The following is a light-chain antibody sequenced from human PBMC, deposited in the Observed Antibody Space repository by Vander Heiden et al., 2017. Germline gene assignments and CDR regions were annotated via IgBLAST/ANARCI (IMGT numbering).Light chain of an antibody. V-gene: IGKV3-11*01. Sequence: EIVLTQSPATLSLSPGERATLSCRASQSVSSYLAWYQQKPGQPPRLLIYDASNRATGIPARFSGSGSGTDFTLTISSLEPEDFAVYYCQQRSNWNTFGQGTKLEIK. CDR3: QQRSNWNT. J-gene: IGKJ2*01. CDR1: QSVSSY. CDR2: DAS.